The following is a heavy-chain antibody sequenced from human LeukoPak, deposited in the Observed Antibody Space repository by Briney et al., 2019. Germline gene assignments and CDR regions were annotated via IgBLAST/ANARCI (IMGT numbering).Heavy chain of an antibody. CDR2: INPNSGGT. CDR1: GGTFSSYA. J-gene: IGHJ5*02. Sequence: ASVKVSCKASGGTFSSYAISWVRQAPGQGLEWMGWINPNSGGTNYAQKFQGWVTMTRDTSISTAYMELSRLRSDDTAVYYCARGGNYDILTGYYPVDNWFDPWGQGTLVTVSS. CDR3: ARGGNYDILTGYYPVDNWFDP. D-gene: IGHD3-9*01. V-gene: IGHV1-2*04.